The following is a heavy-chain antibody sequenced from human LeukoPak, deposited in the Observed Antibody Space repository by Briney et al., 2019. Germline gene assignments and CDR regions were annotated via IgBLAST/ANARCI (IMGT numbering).Heavy chain of an antibody. V-gene: IGHV3-20*04. Sequence: PGGSLRLSCAASGFTFDDYGMSWVRQAPGKGLEWVSGIGRNGDSTGYADSVEGRFTISRDNAKNSLYLQMDSLRAEDTALYYCARDHKGGDGADAFDIWGHGTMVTVSS. CDR3: ARDHKGGDGADAFDI. D-gene: IGHD5-24*01. CDR2: IGRNGDST. J-gene: IGHJ3*02. CDR1: GFTFDDYG.